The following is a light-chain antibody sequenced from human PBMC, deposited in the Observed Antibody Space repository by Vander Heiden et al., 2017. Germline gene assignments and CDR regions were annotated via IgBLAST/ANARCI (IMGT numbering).Light chain of an antibody. CDR3: QQYAVSPIT. V-gene: IGKV3-20*01. J-gene: IGKJ5*01. CDR2: DAS. CDR1: QSVGKNY. Sequence: ETVLTQSPGTLSLSPGERATLSRRASQSVGKNYLGWFQQKPGQVPRLLIYDASNRATGTPDRFSGSGSGTDFTLTINRLESEDFAVYYCQQYAVSPITFGQGTRLEI.